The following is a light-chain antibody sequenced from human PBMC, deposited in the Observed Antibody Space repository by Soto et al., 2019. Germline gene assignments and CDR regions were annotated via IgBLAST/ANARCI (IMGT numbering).Light chain of an antibody. J-gene: IGKJ1*01. V-gene: IGKV3-20*01. CDR2: GAS. CDR1: QSVSSSY. Sequence: EIVLTQSPGTLSLSPGERATLSCRASQSVSSSYLAWYQQKPGQAPRLLIYGASSRAAGIPDRFSGSGSGTDFTLTISRLEPEDIAVYYCQQYGSSPPTFGQRVKLEIK. CDR3: QQYGSSPPT.